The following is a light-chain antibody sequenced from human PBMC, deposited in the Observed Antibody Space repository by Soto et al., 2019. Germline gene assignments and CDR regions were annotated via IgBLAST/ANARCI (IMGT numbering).Light chain of an antibody. CDR1: QSVSSSY. CDR2: GAS. Sequence: EIVLTQSPGTLSLSPGERATLSCRASQSVSSSYLAWYQQKPGQAPRLLIYGASSRATGIPDRFSGSGSGTDFTLTISRLEPEDFAVYYCQQDGSSPRLTFGPGTKVDIK. J-gene: IGKJ3*01. CDR3: QQDGSSPRLT. V-gene: IGKV3-20*01.